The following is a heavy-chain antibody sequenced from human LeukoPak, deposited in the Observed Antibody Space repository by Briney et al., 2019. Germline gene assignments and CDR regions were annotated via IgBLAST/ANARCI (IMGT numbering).Heavy chain of an antibody. CDR1: GFAFSDFR. J-gene: IGHJ4*02. CDR2: VRHDGSAK. V-gene: IGHV3-7*01. D-gene: IGHD2-15*01. Sequence: GGSLRLSCAASGFAFSDFRMSWVRQAPGKGLEWVANVRHDGSAKSYVPSVRGRFTISRDNAKNSLYLQMNSLTVEDTAVYYCATSHDSAGNDWGQGTLVTVSS. CDR3: ATSHDSAGND.